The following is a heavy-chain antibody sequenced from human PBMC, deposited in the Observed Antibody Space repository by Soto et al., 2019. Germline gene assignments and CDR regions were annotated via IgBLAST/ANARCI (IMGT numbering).Heavy chain of an antibody. J-gene: IGHJ4*02. CDR3: ARDEGEPHDYGASN. D-gene: IGHD4-17*01. Sequence: EVQVVESGGGLVQPGGSLRLSCAVSGFTVSSNYMSWVRQAPGKGLEWVSIIYTGGSTYYADSVKGRFTISRDNSRNTLYLKMSNLRAEDTAVYYCARDEGEPHDYGASNWGQGTLVTVSS. CDR1: GFTVSSNY. CDR2: IYTGGST. V-gene: IGHV3-66*01.